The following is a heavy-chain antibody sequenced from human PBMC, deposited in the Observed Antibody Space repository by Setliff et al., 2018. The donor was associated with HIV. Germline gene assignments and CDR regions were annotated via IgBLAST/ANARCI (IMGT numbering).Heavy chain of an antibody. CDR1: GYTFTNYG. Sequence: VASVKVSCKTSGYTFTNYGISWVRQTPRQGLEWMGWINAHNGNIKYAQKFQGRVTVTTDTSTSTGYMELKGLTSDDTAVYYCARAAGYQLLGWGQGTLVTVSS. D-gene: IGHD1-1*01. J-gene: IGHJ4*02. CDR2: INAHNGNI. CDR3: ARAAGYQLLG. V-gene: IGHV1-18*01.